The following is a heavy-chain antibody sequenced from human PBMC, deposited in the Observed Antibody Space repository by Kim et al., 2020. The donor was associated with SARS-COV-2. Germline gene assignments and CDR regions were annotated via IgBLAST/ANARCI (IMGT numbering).Heavy chain of an antibody. Sequence: GGSLRLSCAASGFTFSSYAMHWVRQAPGKGLEWVAVISYDGSNKYYADSVKGRFTISRDNSKNTLYLQMNSLRAEDTAVYYCARDPSSLTAAGGMDVCG. CDR2: ISYDGSNK. V-gene: IGHV3-30*04. J-gene: IGHJ6*02. CDR1: GFTFSSYA. D-gene: IGHD6-13*01. CDR3: ARDPSSLTAAGGMDV.